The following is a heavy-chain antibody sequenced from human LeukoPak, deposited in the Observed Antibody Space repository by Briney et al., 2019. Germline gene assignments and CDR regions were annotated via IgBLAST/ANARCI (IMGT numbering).Heavy chain of an antibody. Sequence: GGSLRLSCAASGFTFSTYSMCWVRQAPGKGLEWVSGISGSGGNTYYADSVKGRFTISRDNSKNTLYLQMNSLRAEDTAIFYCAKYPASGGYFDYWGQGTPVTVSS. J-gene: IGHJ4*02. V-gene: IGHV3-23*01. D-gene: IGHD6-13*01. CDR1: GFTFSTYS. CDR3: AKYPASGGYFDY. CDR2: ISGSGGNT.